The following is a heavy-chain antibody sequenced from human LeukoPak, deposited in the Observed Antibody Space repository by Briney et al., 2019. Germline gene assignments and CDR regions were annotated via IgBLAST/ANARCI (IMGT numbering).Heavy chain of an antibody. CDR3: ARVRGMVTFGGVIALFDP. CDR2: IYTSGST. V-gene: IGHV4-4*07. D-gene: IGHD3-16*02. Sequence: SETLSLTCTVSGGSISSYYWSWIRQPPGKGLEWIGRIYTSGSTNYNPSLKSRVTMSVDTSKNQFSLKLSSVTAADTAVYYCARVRGMVTFGGVIALFDPWGQGTLVTVSS. CDR1: GGSISSYY. J-gene: IGHJ5*02.